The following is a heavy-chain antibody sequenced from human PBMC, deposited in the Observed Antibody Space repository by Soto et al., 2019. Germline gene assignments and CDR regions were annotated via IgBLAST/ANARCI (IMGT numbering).Heavy chain of an antibody. CDR1: GFTFDDYT. D-gene: IGHD6-19*01. Sequence: GGSLRLSCAASGFTFDDYTMHWVRQAPGKGLEWVSLISWDGGSTYYADSVKGRFTISRDNSKNSLYLQMNSLRTEDTALYYCAKGEIAVAGFDYWGQGTLVTVSS. J-gene: IGHJ4*02. V-gene: IGHV3-43*01. CDR3: AKGEIAVAGFDY. CDR2: ISWDGGST.